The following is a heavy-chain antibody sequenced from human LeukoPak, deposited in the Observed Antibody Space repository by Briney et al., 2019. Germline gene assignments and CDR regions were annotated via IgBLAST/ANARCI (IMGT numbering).Heavy chain of an antibody. CDR2: ISSSSSYI. D-gene: IGHD5-18*01. J-gene: IGHJ4*02. CDR1: GLTFSSYS. CDR3: ARDEEDTAAAPR. Sequence: GGSLRLSCAASGLTFSSYSMNWVRQAPGKGLEWVSSISSSSSYIYYADSVKGRFTISRDNSKNTLYLQMNSLRAEDTAVYYCARDEEDTAAAPRWGQGTLVTVSS. V-gene: IGHV3-21*01.